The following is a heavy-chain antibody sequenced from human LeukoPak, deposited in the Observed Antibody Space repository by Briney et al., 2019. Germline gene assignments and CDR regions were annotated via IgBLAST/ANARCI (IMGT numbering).Heavy chain of an antibody. CDR2: ISYDGSNK. Sequence: GGSLRLSCAASGFTFSSYGMHWVRQAPGKGLEWVAVISYDGSNKYYADSVKGRFTISRDNSKNTLYLQMNSLRAEDTAVYYCVKDCSGGSCYLRPDYWGQGTLVTVSS. CDR3: VKDCSGGSCYLRPDY. D-gene: IGHD2-15*01. V-gene: IGHV3-30*18. J-gene: IGHJ4*02. CDR1: GFTFSSYG.